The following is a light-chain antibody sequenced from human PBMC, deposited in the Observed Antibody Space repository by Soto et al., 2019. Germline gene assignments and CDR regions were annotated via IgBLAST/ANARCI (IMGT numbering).Light chain of an antibody. CDR2: AAS. V-gene: IGKV3-20*01. J-gene: IGKJ4*01. Sequence: IVLTQSPGTLSLSPGERATLSSRASQSVSSNYLAWYQQKAGQAPRLLIYAASSRATGIPDRFSGGGSGTDFTLTISRLEPEDFAVYYCQQYGSSPLLTFGGGTEVEIK. CDR3: QQYGSSPLLT. CDR1: QSVSSNY.